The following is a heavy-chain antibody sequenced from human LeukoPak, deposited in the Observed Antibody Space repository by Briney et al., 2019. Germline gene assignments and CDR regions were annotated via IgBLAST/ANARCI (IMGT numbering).Heavy chain of an antibody. CDR1: GFTFSDYY. V-gene: IGHV3-11*04. D-gene: IGHD2-15*01. J-gene: IGHJ4*02. Sequence: PGGSLRLSCAASGFTFSDYYMSWIRQAPGKGLEWVSYISSSGSTIYYADSVKGRLTISRDNAKNSLYLQMNSLRAEDTAVYYCARVVVVVAAQYYYFDYWGQGTLVTVSS. CDR3: ARVVVVVAAQYYYFDY. CDR2: ISSSGSTI.